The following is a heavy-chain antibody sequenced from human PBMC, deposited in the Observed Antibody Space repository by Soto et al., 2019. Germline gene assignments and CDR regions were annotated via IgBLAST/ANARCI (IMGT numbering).Heavy chain of an antibody. CDR3: ARTPNDILTGDDYYYYGMDV. V-gene: IGHV1-18*04. CDR1: GYTFTSYG. D-gene: IGHD3-9*01. Sequence: WASVKVSCKASGYTFTSYGISWVRQAPGQGLEWMGWISAYNGNTNSAQKLQGRVTMTTDTSTSTAYMELRSLRSDDTAVYYCARTPNDILTGDDYYYYGMDVWGQGTTVTVSS. CDR2: ISAYNGNT. J-gene: IGHJ6*02.